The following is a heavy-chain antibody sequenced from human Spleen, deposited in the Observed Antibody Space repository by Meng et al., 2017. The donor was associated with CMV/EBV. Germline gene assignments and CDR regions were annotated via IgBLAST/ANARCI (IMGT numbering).Heavy chain of an antibody. CDR2: ITHSGNT. D-gene: IGHD6-13*01. J-gene: IGHJ4*02. V-gene: IGHV4-34*01. CDR1: GGSVSEYY. CDR3: ARSSSWSHYDY. Sequence: SLACCVYGGSVSEYYWSWIRQPPGKELEWIGEITHSGNTNYNPSLKSRLTISVDTSKKQFSLKLGSVTAADTALYYCARSSSWSHYDYWGQGTLVTVSS.